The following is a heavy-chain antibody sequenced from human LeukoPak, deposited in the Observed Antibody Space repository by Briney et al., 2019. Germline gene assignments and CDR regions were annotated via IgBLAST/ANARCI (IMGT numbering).Heavy chain of an antibody. CDR2: RRYDGSNK. D-gene: IGHD3-22*01. CDR3: AKAPHYYDSSGYYDY. CDR1: GFTFSSYG. Sequence: GGSLRLSCAASGFTFSSYGMHWVRQAPGKGLEWVAFRRYDGSNKYYADSVKGRFTISRDNSKNMLYLQMNSLRAEDTAVYYCAKAPHYYDSSGYYDYWGQGTLVTVSS. J-gene: IGHJ4*02. V-gene: IGHV3-30*02.